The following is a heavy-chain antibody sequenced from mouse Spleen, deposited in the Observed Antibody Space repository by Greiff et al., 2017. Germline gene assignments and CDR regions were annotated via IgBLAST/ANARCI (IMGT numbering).Heavy chain of an antibody. D-gene: IGHD1-1*02. CDR3: ARRDYGHWYFDV. Sequence: VQLKESGPELVKPGASVKMSCKASGYTFTDYYMHWVKQSPGKSLEWIGYINPNNGGTSYNQKFKGKATLTVNKSSSTAYMELRSLTSEDSAVYYCARRDYGHWYFDVWGTGTTVTVSS. CDR1: GYTFTDYY. J-gene: IGHJ1*03. V-gene: IGHV1-22*01. CDR2: INPNNGGT.